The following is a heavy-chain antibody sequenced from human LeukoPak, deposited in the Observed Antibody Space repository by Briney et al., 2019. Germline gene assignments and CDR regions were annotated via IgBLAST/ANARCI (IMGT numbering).Heavy chain of an antibody. Sequence: SETLSLTCAVYGGSFSGYYWSWIRQPPGKGLEWIGEINHSGSTNYNPSLKSRVTISVDTSKNQFSLKLSSVTAADTAVYYCARLRLRFLERGLTSDAFDIWGQGTMVTVSS. CDR1: GGSFSGYY. CDR2: INHSGST. D-gene: IGHD3-3*01. CDR3: ARLRLRFLERGLTSDAFDI. V-gene: IGHV4-34*01. J-gene: IGHJ3*02.